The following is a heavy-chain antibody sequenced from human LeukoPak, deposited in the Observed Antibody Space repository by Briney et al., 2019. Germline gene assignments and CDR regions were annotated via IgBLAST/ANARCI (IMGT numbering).Heavy chain of an antibody. CDR3: ARALWFGELLTPFQFDY. CDR2: ISSSRSYI. V-gene: IGHV3-21*01. CDR1: GFTFSSYS. D-gene: IGHD3-10*01. J-gene: IGHJ4*02. Sequence: GGSLRLSCAASGFTFSSYSMNWVRQAPGKGLEWVSSISSSRSYIYYADSVKGRFTISRDNAKNSLYLQMNSLRAEDTAVYYCARALWFGELLTPFQFDYWGQGTLVTVSS.